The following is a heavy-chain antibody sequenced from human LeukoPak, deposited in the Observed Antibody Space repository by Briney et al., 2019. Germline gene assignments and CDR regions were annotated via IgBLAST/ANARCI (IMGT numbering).Heavy chain of an antibody. CDR1: GYTFTSYA. Sequence: ASVKVSCKASGYTFTSYAMHWVRQAPGQRLEWMGWINVGNGNTKYSQKFQGRVTITRDTSASTAYMELSSLRSEDTAVYYCARDWGRIVGATTGGDYWGQGTLVTVSS. V-gene: IGHV1-3*01. CDR2: INVGNGNT. D-gene: IGHD1-26*01. CDR3: ARDWGRIVGATTGGDY. J-gene: IGHJ4*02.